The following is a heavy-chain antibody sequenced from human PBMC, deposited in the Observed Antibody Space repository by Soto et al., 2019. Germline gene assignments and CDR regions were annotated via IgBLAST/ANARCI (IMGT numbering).Heavy chain of an antibody. D-gene: IGHD3-10*01. CDR3: ARDGEAHYGLDV. V-gene: IGHV3-21*01. CDR2: ITSSGSYI. CDR1: GFTFSSYS. Sequence: GGSLRLSCAASGFTFSSYSINWVRQAPGKGLEWVSFITSSGSYIFYADSLKGRFTVSRDNAKNSVYLHMSSLRAEDTAVYYCARDGEAHYGLDVWGQGTTVTSP. J-gene: IGHJ6*02.